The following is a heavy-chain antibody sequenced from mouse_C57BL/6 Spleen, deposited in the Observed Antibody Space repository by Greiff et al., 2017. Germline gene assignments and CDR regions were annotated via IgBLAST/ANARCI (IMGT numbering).Heavy chain of an antibody. CDR1: GFTFSDYG. CDR3: ARGVYWLAY. V-gene: IGHV5-17*01. J-gene: IGHJ3*01. CDR2: ISSGSSTI. Sequence: EVHLVESGGGLVKPGGSLKLSCAASGFTFSDYGMHWVRQAPEKGLEWVAYISSGSSTIYYADTVKGRFPISRDNGKNTLFLQMISLRSEDTAMYYCARGVYWLAYWGQGTLVTVSA.